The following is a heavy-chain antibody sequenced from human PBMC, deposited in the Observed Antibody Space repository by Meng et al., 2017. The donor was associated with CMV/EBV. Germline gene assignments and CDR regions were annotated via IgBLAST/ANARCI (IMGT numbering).Heavy chain of an antibody. J-gene: IGHJ4*02. D-gene: IGHD6-13*01. CDR1: GFTFSSYA. V-gene: IGHV3-23*01. CDR2: ISGSGGST. CDR3: AKDGRAAGTSFGDY. Sequence: GGSLRLSCAASGFTFSSYAMSWVRQAPGKRLEWVSAISGSGGSTYYADSVKGRFTISRDNSKNTLYLQMNSLRAEDTAVYYCAKDGRAAGTSFGDYWGQGTLVTVSS.